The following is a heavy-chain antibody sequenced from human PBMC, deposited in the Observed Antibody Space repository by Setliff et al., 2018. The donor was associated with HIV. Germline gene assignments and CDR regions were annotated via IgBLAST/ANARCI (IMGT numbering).Heavy chain of an antibody. Sequence: GGSLRLSCAASGFTVSSNYMSWVRQAPGKGLEWVSVIYSGGNTYYTDSVKGRFTISRDNSKNTLYLQMNSLRVEDTAVYYCAKDLAGSGSYDYWGQGTLVTVSS. CDR2: IYSGGNT. D-gene: IGHD3-10*01. J-gene: IGHJ4*02. CDR3: AKDLAGSGSYDY. CDR1: GFTVSSNY. V-gene: IGHV3-66*02.